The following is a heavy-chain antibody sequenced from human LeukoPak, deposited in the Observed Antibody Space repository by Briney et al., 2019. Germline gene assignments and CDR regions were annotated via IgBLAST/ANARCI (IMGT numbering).Heavy chain of an antibody. D-gene: IGHD1-7*01. CDR3: VRENWHYDY. CDR1: GYAFNVYY. Sequence: ASVKVSCKASGYAFNVYYIHWVRQPPGQGLEWMGWINPNSGATNYAQKFQGRVTLTRDTSITTAYMELSRLRSDDTAIYYCVRENWHYDYWGQGTLATVSS. CDR2: INPNSGAT. J-gene: IGHJ4*02. V-gene: IGHV1-2*02.